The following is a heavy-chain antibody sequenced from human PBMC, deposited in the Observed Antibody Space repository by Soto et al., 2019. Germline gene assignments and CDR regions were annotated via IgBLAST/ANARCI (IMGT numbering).Heavy chain of an antibody. CDR3: ARGLEPNYYGSGSYYVLNWFDP. D-gene: IGHD3-10*01. CDR2: TYYRSKWYN. Sequence: SQTLSLTCAISGDSVSSNSAAWNWIRQSPSRGLEWLGRTYYRSKWYNDYAVSVKSRITINSDTSKNQFSLQLNSVTPEDTAVYYCARGLEPNYYGSGSYYVLNWFDPWGQGTLVTVSS. J-gene: IGHJ5*02. CDR1: GDSVSSNSAA. V-gene: IGHV6-1*01.